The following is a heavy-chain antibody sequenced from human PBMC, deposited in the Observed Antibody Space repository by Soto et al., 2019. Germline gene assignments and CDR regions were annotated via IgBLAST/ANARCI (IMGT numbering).Heavy chain of an antibody. J-gene: IGHJ6*02. CDR2: IYYSGST. V-gene: IGHV4-30-4*01. CDR1: GGSISSGDYY. D-gene: IGHD3-10*01. CDR3: ARDRYYGSGTYYNFYYGMDV. Sequence: SETLSLTCTVSGGSISSGDYYWSWIRQTPGKGLEWIGNIYYSGSTYYNPSLKSRVTISPDTSKNQFSLRLSSVTAADTAVYYCARDRYYGSGTYYNFYYGMDVWGQGTTVT.